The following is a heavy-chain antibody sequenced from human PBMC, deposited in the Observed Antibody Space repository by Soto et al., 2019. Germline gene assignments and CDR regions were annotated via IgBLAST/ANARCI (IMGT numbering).Heavy chain of an antibody. CDR3: ARDPGSYFDY. Sequence: EVQLVESGGGLVEPGGSLRLSCVVSGFTLSGYSMSWVRQAPGKGLEWVALITSSSSDIYYADSVKGRFTVSRDNAESSLYLQMNTLRAEDTSVYYCARDPGSYFDYWGQGTLVTVSS. D-gene: IGHD1-26*01. J-gene: IGHJ4*02. CDR1: GFTLSGYS. V-gene: IGHV3-21*02. CDR2: ITSSSSDI.